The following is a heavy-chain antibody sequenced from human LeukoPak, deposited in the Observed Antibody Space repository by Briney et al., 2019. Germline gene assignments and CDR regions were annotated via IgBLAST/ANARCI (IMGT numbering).Heavy chain of an antibody. CDR1: EFTFSTYS. V-gene: IGHV3-48*01. D-gene: IGHD3-10*01. CDR2: ISSSSNTI. Sequence: GGSLRLSCAASEFTFSTYSMNWVRQAPGKGLEWVSYISSSSNTIYYADSVKGRFTISRDNAKNSLYLQMNSLRAEDTAVYYCAKDLVSGSYYFFDYWGQGTLVTVSS. J-gene: IGHJ4*02. CDR3: AKDLVSGSYYFFDY.